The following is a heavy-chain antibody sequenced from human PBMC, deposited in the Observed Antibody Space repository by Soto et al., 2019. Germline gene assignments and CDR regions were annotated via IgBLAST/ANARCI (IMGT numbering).Heavy chain of an antibody. CDR1: GGSFSGYY. J-gene: IGHJ5*02. V-gene: IGHV4-34*01. Sequence: QVQLQQWGAGLLKPSETLSLTCAVYGGSFSGYYWSWIRQPPGKGLEWIGEINHSGSTNYNPSLKSRVTISVDTSKNQFSLKLSSVTAADTAVYYCARGGHDFWSGYYHRGRPRWFDPWGQGTLVTVSS. D-gene: IGHD3-3*01. CDR2: INHSGST. CDR3: ARGGHDFWSGYYHRGRPRWFDP.